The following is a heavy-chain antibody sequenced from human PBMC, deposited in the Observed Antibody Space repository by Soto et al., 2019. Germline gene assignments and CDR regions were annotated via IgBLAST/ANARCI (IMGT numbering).Heavy chain of an antibody. Sequence: GGSLRLSCAASGFTFSSYGMHWVRQAPGKGLEWVAVIWYDGSNKYYADSVKGRFTISRDNSKNTLYLQMNSLRAEDTAVYYWARDEVTTVTRGGMDVWGQGTTVTVSS. CDR3: ARDEVTTVTRGGMDV. D-gene: IGHD4-4*01. V-gene: IGHV3-33*01. CDR2: IWYDGSNK. J-gene: IGHJ6*02. CDR1: GFTFSSYG.